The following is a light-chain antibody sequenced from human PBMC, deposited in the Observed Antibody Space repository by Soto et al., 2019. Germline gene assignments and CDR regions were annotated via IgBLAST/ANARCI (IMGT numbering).Light chain of an antibody. CDR1: SSNIGAGYE. V-gene: IGLV1-40*01. CDR2: DNS. Sequence: QPVLTQPPSVSGAPGQRVTISCSGSSSNIGAGYEVHWYHQLPGTAPQLLIYDNSNRPSGVPDRFSGSRSGTSVSLAITGLQADDEADYYCQSYDSSLSGWVFGGGTKLTVL. J-gene: IGLJ3*02. CDR3: QSYDSSLSGWV.